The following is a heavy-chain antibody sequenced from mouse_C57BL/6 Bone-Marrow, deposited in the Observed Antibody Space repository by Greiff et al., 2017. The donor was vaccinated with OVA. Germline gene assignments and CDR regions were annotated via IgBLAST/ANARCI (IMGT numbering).Heavy chain of an antibody. J-gene: IGHJ4*01. CDR1: GFTFSSYG. D-gene: IGHD2-5*01. CDR3: ERHYSNPYYAMDY. CDR2: ISSGGSYT. V-gene: IGHV5-6*01. Sequence: EVKLVQSGGDLVKPGGSLKLSCAASGFTFSSYGMSWVRQTPDKSLEWVATISSGGSYTYYPDSVKGRFTISRDNAKNTLYLQMSSLKSEDTAMYDCERHYSNPYYAMDYWGQGTSVTVSS.